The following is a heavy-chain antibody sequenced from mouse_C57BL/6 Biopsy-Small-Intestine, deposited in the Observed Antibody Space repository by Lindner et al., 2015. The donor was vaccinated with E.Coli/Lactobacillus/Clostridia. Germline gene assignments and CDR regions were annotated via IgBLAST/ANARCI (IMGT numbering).Heavy chain of an antibody. CDR1: GDTFTNYR. CDR3: ATIAAAGNWYDV. J-gene: IGHJ1*01. Sequence: SVKVSCKASGDTFTNYRFTWVRQAPGQGPQLMGWISAYNGNTYYAHNFQDRLAMTTDTSTSTAYMELSSLRSDDTAVYYCATIAAAGNWYDVWGQGALVTVSS. CDR2: ISAYNGNT. V-gene: IGHV1-4*02. D-gene: IGHD1-3*01.